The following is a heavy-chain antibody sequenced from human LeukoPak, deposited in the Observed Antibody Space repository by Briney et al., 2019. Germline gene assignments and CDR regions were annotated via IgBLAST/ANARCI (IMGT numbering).Heavy chain of an antibody. CDR3: ARSGYYDILTGYYDQGYYFDY. CDR1: GYTFTSYG. D-gene: IGHD3-9*01. J-gene: IGHJ4*02. CDR2: INAGNGNT. Sequence: ASVKVSCKASGYTFTSYGISWVRQAPGQRLEWMGWINAGNGNTKYSQKLQGRVTMTTDTSTSTAYMELRSLRSDDTAVYYCARSGYYDILTGYYDQGYYFDYWGQGTLVTVSS. V-gene: IGHV1-18*01.